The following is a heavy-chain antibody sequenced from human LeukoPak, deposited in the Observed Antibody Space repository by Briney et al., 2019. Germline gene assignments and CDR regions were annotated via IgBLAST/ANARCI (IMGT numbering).Heavy chain of an antibody. Sequence: PSETLSLTCTVSGGAIRSSNYYWGWIRQPPGKGLEWIGTIYYSGSTLYNPSLKSRVTISVDTSKNQFSLKLTSVTAADTAVYYCARGRFCSGGSCYGFRLRWFDPWGQGTLVTVSS. CDR1: GGAIRSSNYY. CDR2: IYYSGST. V-gene: IGHV4-39*01. D-gene: IGHD2-15*01. CDR3: ARGRFCSGGSCYGFRLRWFDP. J-gene: IGHJ5*02.